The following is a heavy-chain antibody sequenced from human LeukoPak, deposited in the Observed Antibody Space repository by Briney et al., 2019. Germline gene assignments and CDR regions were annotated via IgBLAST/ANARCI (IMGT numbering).Heavy chain of an antibody. D-gene: IGHD3-10*01. Sequence: SETLSLTCTVSGGSISSYYWSWIRQPAGKGLEWIGRIYTSGSTNYNPSLKSRVTISVDTSKNQFSLKLSSVTAADTAVYYCARQEYYGSGRGNAFDIWGQGTMVTVSS. CDR3: ARQEYYGSGRGNAFDI. J-gene: IGHJ3*02. CDR1: GGSISSYY. CDR2: IYTSGST. V-gene: IGHV4-4*07.